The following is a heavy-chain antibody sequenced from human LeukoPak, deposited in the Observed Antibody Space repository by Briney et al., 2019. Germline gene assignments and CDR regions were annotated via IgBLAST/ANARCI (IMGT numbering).Heavy chain of an antibody. CDR1: GGSISSSSYY. V-gene: IGHV4-39*07. J-gene: IGHJ4*02. Sequence: SETLSLTCTVSGGSISSSSYYWGWIRQPPGKGLEWIGCIYYSGSTYYNPSLKSRVTISVDTSKNQFSLKLSSVTAADTAVYYCASEGDYYDSSGYYSNYWGQGTLVTVSS. CDR2: IYYSGST. CDR3: ASEGDYYDSSGYYSNY. D-gene: IGHD3-22*01.